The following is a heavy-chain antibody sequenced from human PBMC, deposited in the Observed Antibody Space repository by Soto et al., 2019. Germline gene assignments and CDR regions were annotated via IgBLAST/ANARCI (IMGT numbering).Heavy chain of an antibody. D-gene: IGHD3-3*01. CDR1: GYSFTTSG. CDR2: ISTYTGNT. J-gene: IGHJ4*02. CDR3: ARVFARPYYFDY. V-gene: IGHV1-18*01. Sequence: ASVKVSCKASGYSFTTSGITWVRQAPGQGLEWMGWISTYTGNTNYAQKLQGRVTLTTDTSISTAYMELSRLRSDDTAVYYCARVFARPYYFDYWGQGTMVTVSS.